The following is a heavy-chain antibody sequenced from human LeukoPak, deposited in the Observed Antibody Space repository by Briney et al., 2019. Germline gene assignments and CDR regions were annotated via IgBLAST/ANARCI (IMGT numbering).Heavy chain of an antibody. CDR1: GYTFTSYA. CDR2: INAGNGNT. CDR3: AREQYYYDSSGYNRKDYYYYYMDV. Sequence: AASVKVSCKASGYTFTSYAMHWVRQAPGQRLEWMGWINAGNGNTKYSQEFQGRVTITRDTSASTAYMELSSLRSEDTAVYYCAREQYYYDSSGYNRKDYYYYYMDVWGKGTTVTVSS. D-gene: IGHD3-22*01. V-gene: IGHV1-3*03. J-gene: IGHJ6*03.